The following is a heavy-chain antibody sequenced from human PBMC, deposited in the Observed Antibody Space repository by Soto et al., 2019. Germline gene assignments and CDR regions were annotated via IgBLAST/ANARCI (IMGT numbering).Heavy chain of an antibody. V-gene: IGHV4-59*01. J-gene: IGHJ5*02. CDR1: GGSISSYY. Sequence: QVQLQESGPGLVKPSETLSLTCTVSGGSISSYYWSWIRQPPGKGLEWIGYIYYSGSTNYNPSLKSRVTISVDTSKNQFSLKLSSVTAADTAVYYCARCHYDFWCGYLQGWFDPWGQGTLVTVSS. CDR2: IYYSGST. CDR3: ARCHYDFWCGYLQGWFDP. D-gene: IGHD3-3*01.